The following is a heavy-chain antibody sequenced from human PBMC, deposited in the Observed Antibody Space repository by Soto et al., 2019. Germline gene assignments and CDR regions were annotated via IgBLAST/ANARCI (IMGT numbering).Heavy chain of an antibody. CDR3: ARDKDRQQLGGNYYYIMDV. Sequence: QVQLVQSGAEVKKPGSSVKVSCKTSGGTFRTSAISWVRQAPGQGLEWMGGIMPVFSTPDYAQKFQGRVTITADXSXGXAXLGLSSLRSEDTAVYYCARDKDRQQLGGNYYYIMDVWGQGTTVTVSS. CDR1: GGTFRTSA. CDR2: IMPVFSTP. J-gene: IGHJ6*01. V-gene: IGHV1-69*12. D-gene: IGHD1-1*01.